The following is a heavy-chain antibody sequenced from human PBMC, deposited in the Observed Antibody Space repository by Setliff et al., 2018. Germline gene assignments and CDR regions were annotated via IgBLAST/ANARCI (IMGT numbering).Heavy chain of an antibody. D-gene: IGHD6-19*01. J-gene: IGHJ4*02. CDR1: GYTFTPYY. CDR3: ARAAHYGSGPHYFDY. CDR2: INPNGGST. Sequence: SVKVSCKASGYTFTPYYMHWVRQAPGQGLEWMGVINPNGGSTSYAQKFQGRVTMTRDTFTSTVYMDLSSLRSEDTAVYYCARAAHYGSGPHYFDYWGQGTLVTVSS. V-gene: IGHV1-46*01.